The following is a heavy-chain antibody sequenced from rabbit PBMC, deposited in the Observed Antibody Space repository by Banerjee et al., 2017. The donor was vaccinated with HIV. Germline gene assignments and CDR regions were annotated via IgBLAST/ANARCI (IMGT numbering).Heavy chain of an antibody. CDR2: IWTGSGST. V-gene: IGHV1S43*01. D-gene: IGHD1-1*01. J-gene: IGHJ4*01. CDR3: ARGVGSSGYPYYFNL. CDR1: GLDFSSSYW. Sequence: QEQLVESGGGLVQPEGFLTLTCKASGLDFSSSYWICWVRQAPGKGPEWIGCIWTGSGSTYYASWAKGRFTISRSTSLNTVDLKMTSLTAADTATYFCARGVGSSGYPYYFNLWGPGTLVTVS.